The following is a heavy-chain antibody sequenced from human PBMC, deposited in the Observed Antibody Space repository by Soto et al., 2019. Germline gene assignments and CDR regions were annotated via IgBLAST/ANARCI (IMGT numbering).Heavy chain of an antibody. J-gene: IGHJ6*02. CDR1: GYSFTSYW. V-gene: IGHV5-51*01. CDR3: TRSGLGDFWSGYYALGDYYYYYYGMDV. D-gene: IGHD3-3*01. CDR2: IYPGDSDT. Sequence: GESLKISCKGSGYSFTSYWIGWVRQMPGKGLEGMGIIYPGDSDTRYSPSFQGQVTISADKSISTAYLQWSSLKASDTAMYYCTRSGLGDFWSGYYALGDYYYYYYGMDVWGQGTTVTVSS.